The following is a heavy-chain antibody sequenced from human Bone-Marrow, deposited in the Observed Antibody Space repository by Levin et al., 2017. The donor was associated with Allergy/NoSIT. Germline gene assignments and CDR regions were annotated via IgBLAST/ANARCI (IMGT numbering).Heavy chain of an antibody. Sequence: QAGGSLRLSCTASGFTFRDYAMTWVRQAPGKGLEWVSGITQSSAGTYYADSVKGRFTVSRDNSRNTLFLQMNSLTADDTAVYYCAKRAGFRTPYEDAGMDVWGQGTTVTVSS. V-gene: IGHV3-23*01. CDR3: AKRAGFRTPYEDAGMDV. CDR2: ITQSSAGT. CDR1: GFTFRDYA. D-gene: IGHD3/OR15-3a*01. J-gene: IGHJ6*02.